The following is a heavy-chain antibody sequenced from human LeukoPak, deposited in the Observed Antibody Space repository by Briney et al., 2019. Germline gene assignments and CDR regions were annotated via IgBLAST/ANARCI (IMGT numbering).Heavy chain of an antibody. CDR1: GGSISSSSNF. CDR2: ISYSGST. CDR3: ARLKAYGGSYTRYYFDY. Sequence: PSETLSLTCTVSGGSISSSSNFWGWIRQPPGKGLEWIGSISYSGSTYYNPSLKSRVTISVDTSKNQFSLKLSSVTAADTAVYYCARLKAYGGSYTRYYFDYWGQGTLVTVSS. D-gene: IGHD1-26*01. J-gene: IGHJ4*02. V-gene: IGHV4-39*01.